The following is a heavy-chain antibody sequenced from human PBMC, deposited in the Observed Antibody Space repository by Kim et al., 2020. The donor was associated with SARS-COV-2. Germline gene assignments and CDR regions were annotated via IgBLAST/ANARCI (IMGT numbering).Heavy chain of an antibody. Sequence: GGSLRLSCAASGFTFSSYAMSWVRQAPGKGLEWVSAISGSGGSTYYADSVKGRFTISRDNSKTTLYLQMNSLRAEDTAVYYCAKDMMPVVVITFLGYWGQGTLVTVSS. J-gene: IGHJ4*02. CDR1: GFTFSSYA. CDR3: AKDMMPVVVITFLGY. D-gene: IGHD3-22*01. V-gene: IGHV3-23*01. CDR2: ISGSGGST.